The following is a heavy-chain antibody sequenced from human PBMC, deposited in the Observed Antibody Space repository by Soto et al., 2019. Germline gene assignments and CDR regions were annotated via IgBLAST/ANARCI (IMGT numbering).Heavy chain of an antibody. CDR2: IIPIFGTA. J-gene: IGHJ4*02. V-gene: IGHV1-69*06. Sequence: SVKVSCKASGGTFSSYAISWVRQVPGQGLEWMGGIIPIFGTANYAQKFQGRVTITADKSTSTAYMELSSLRSEDTAVYYCARLQSSFMNYDILTGYKTDTEDYYFDYWGQGTLVTVSS. D-gene: IGHD3-9*01. CDR3: ARLQSSFMNYDILTGYKTDTEDYYFDY. CDR1: GGTFSSYA.